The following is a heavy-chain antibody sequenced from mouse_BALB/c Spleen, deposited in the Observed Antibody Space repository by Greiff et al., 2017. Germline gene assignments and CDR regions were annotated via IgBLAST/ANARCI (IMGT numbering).Heavy chain of an antibody. J-gene: IGHJ3*01. CDR3: ARARYYGSQAWFAY. Sequence: EVQLQQSGPELVKPGASVKIPCKASGYTFTDYNMDWVKQSHGKSLEWIGDINPNNGGTIYNQKFKGKATLTVDKSSSTAYMELRSLTSEDTAVYNCARARYYGSQAWFAYWGQGTLVTVSA. V-gene: IGHV1-18*01. CDR2: INPNNGGT. CDR1: GYTFTDYN. D-gene: IGHD1-1*01.